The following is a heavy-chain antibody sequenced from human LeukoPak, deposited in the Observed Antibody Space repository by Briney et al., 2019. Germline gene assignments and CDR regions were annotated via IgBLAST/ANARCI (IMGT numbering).Heavy chain of an antibody. CDR1: GGSFSGYY. J-gene: IGHJ4*02. CDR2: INHSGST. V-gene: IGHV4-34*01. Sequence: SETLSLTCAVYGGSFSGYYWSWIRQPPGKGLEWIGEINHSGSTNYNPSLKSRVTISVDTSKNQFSLKLSSVTAADTAVYYCARPMYYYGSGSYRDWGQGTLVTVSS. D-gene: IGHD3-10*01. CDR3: ARPMYYYGSGSYRD.